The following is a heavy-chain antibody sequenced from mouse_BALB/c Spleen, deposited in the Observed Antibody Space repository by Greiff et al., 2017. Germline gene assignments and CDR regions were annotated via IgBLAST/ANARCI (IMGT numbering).Heavy chain of an antibody. CDR3: ARHGYGNPWFAY. CDR2: ISNGGGST. Sequence: EVQVVESGGGLVQPGGSLKLSCAASGFTFSSYTMSWVRQTPEKRLEWVGYISNGGGSTYYPDTVKGRFTISRDNAKNTLYLQMSSLKSEDTAMYYCARHGYGNPWFAYWGQGTLVTVSA. J-gene: IGHJ3*01. V-gene: IGHV5-12-2*01. D-gene: IGHD2-1*01. CDR1: GFTFSSYT.